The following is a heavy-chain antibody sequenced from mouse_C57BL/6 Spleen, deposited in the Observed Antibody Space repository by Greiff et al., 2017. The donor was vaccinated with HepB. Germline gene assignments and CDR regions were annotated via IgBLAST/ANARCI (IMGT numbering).Heavy chain of an antibody. CDR1: GFTFSSYA. J-gene: IGHJ4*01. V-gene: IGHV5-9-1*02. Sequence: EVQLVESGEGLVKPGGSLKLPCAASGFTFSSYAMSWVRQTPEKRLEWVAYISSGGDYIYYADTVKGRFTISRDNARNTLYLQMSSLQSEDTAMYYCTRAPYYYGSSQYYTMDYWADGTSVIVST. CDR2: ISSGGDYI. D-gene: IGHD1-1*01. CDR3: TRAPYYYGSSQYYTMDY.